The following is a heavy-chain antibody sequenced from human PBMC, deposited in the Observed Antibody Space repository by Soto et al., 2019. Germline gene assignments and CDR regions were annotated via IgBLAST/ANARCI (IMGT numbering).Heavy chain of an antibody. V-gene: IGHV4-39*01. CDR3: ARPPPYCSGGSCYWDY. J-gene: IGHJ4*02. CDR2: IYYSGST. CDR1: GGSISSRSYY. D-gene: IGHD2-15*01. Sequence: SETLSLTCTVSGGSISSRSYYWGWIRQPPGKGLEWIGSIYYSGSTYYNPSLKSRVTISVDTSKNQFSLKLSSVTAADTAVYYCARPPPYCSGGSCYWDYWGQGTLVTVSS.